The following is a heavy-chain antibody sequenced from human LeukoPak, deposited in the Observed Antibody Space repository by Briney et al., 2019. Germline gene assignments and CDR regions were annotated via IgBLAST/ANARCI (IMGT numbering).Heavy chain of an antibody. CDR3: ARGLGFCCGANCYASNGVDV. CDR2: THYSGST. V-gene: IGHV4-59*12. CDR1: GGSISSYY. J-gene: IGHJ6*02. Sequence: SETLSLTCTVSGGSISSYYWSWIGPPPGKGLEWVGYTHYSGSTNSNPSLTSRATKLIDTSKKQVSLDLYSVTAADKALYYCARGLGFCCGANCYASNGVDVWGQGTTVSVS. D-gene: IGHD2-15*01.